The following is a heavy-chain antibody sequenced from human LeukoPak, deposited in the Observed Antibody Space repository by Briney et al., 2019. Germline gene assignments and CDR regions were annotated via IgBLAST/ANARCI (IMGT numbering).Heavy chain of an antibody. CDR2: IYTSGST. V-gene: IGHV4-4*09. J-gene: IGHJ5*02. D-gene: IGHD4-23*01. CDR3: ARMDYGGNARFDP. Sequence: PSETLSLTCTVSGGSISSYYWSWIRQPPGKGLEWIGYIYTSGSTNYNPSLKSRVTISVDTSKNQFSLKLSSVTAADTAVYYCARMDYGGNARFDPWGQGTLVTVSS. CDR1: GGSISSYY.